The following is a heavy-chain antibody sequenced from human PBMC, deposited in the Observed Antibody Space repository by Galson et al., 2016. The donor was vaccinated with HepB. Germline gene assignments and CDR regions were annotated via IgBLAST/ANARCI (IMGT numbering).Heavy chain of an antibody. CDR1: GGSFSSFY. V-gene: IGHV4-34*01. D-gene: IGHD3-16*02. CDR2: INPSGGT. Sequence: ETLSLTCAVSGGSFSSFYWAWIRQPPGKGLEWIGEINPSGGTYSNSSHKSRITLSIDTSKSQFSLNLTSVAAADTAVYYCAMNYYDYIWGSYPLWGQGTMVTVSS. J-gene: IGHJ3*01. CDR3: AMNYYDYIWGSYPL.